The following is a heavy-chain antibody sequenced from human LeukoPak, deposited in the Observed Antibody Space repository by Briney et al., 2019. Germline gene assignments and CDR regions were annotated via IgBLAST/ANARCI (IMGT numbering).Heavy chain of an antibody. Sequence: PSETLSLTCTVSGGSIRSRTYYWGWIRQPPGKGLEWIGTIYYSGSTHYNPSLKSRVTISVDTSKDQFSLKVNSVTAADTAVYYCATSNFWSGYSDYWGQGTLVTVSS. V-gene: IGHV4-39*01. CDR2: IYYSGST. CDR1: GGSIRSRTYY. D-gene: IGHD3-3*01. CDR3: ATSNFWSGYSDY. J-gene: IGHJ4*02.